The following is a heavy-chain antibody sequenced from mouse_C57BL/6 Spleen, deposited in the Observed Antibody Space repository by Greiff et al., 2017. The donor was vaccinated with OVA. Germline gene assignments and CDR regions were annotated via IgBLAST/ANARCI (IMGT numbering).Heavy chain of an antibody. CDR1: GYTFTGYW. D-gene: IGHD2-5*01. CDR3: ARNHYSNYPDY. V-gene: IGHV1-9*01. Sequence: VKLQESGAELMKPGASVKLSCKATGYTFTGYWIEWVKQRPGHGLEWIGEILPGSGSTTYNEKFKGKATFTADTSSNTAYMQLSSLTTEDSAIYYCARNHYSNYPDYWGQGTTLTVSS. J-gene: IGHJ2*01. CDR2: ILPGSGST.